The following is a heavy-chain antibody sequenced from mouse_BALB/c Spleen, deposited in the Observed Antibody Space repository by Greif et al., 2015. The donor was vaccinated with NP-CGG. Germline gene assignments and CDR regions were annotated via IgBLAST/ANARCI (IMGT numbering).Heavy chain of an antibody. J-gene: IGHJ3*01. D-gene: IGHD1-1*01. CDR3: ARGDTTVGFAY. Sequence: VKLQESGAELVRPGSSVRISCKASGYAFSSYWMNWVKQRPGQGLEWIGQIYPGGGDTNYNGKFKGKATLTADKSSSTAYMQLSSLTSEDSAVYFCARGDTTVGFAYWRQGTLVTVSA. V-gene: IGHV1-80*01. CDR2: IYPGGGDT. CDR1: GYAFSSYW.